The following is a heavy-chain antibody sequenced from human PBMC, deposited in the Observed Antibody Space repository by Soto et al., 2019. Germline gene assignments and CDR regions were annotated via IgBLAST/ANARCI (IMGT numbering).Heavy chain of an antibody. Sequence: GGSLRLSCTASEFTFSHYPLQWIRQAPGRGLEWVAAISSDGSLEYYADSVKGRFTISRDNSKNTLFLQMNGLKPEDTALYYCARDPXPIAGSSTLHFFFGLDVWGQGTTVTVSS. CDR1: EFTFSHYP. CDR2: ISSDGSLE. D-gene: IGHD6-6*01. V-gene: IGHV3-30-3*01. J-gene: IGHJ6*02. CDR3: ARDPXPIAGSSTLHFFFGLDV.